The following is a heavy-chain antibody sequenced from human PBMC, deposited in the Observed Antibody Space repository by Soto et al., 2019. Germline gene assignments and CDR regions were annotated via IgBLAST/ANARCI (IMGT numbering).Heavy chain of an antibody. CDR2: ILHDETP. V-gene: IGHV3-23*01. Sequence: PGGSLRLSCAASGFMFSTYAMTWVRQAPGRGLEWVSTILHDETPFYTDSVKGRFTISRDNVRGTLYLQMNGLRVEDAALYYCEKDIFTKSGQRFLFEPWGQGTLVTVSS. CDR1: GFMFSTYA. J-gene: IGHJ5*02. D-gene: IGHD1-1*01. CDR3: EKDIFTKSGQRFLFEP.